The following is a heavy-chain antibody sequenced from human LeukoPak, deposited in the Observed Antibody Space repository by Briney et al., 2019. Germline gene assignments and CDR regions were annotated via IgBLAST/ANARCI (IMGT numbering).Heavy chain of an antibody. J-gene: IGHJ6*02. CDR2: ISSSSSYI. CDR3: ARDRHYDFWSGYYSSYYYYGMDV. D-gene: IGHD3-3*01. Sequence: GSLRLSCAASGFTFSGYSMDWIRQAPGKGLEWVSSISSSSSYIYYADSVKGRFTISRDNAKNSPYLQMNSLRAEDTAVYYCARDRHYDFWSGYYSSYYYYGMDVWGQGTTVTVSS. CDR1: GFTFSGYS. V-gene: IGHV3-21*01.